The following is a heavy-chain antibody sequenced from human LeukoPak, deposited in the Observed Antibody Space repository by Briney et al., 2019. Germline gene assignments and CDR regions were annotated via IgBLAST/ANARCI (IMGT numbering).Heavy chain of an antibody. CDR3: AKRRGYYGSGSYYTWYFDL. J-gene: IGHJ2*01. D-gene: IGHD3-10*01. CDR2: IWYDGSNK. Sequence: AGGSLRLSCAASGFTFSSYGMHWVRQAPGKGLEWVAVIWYDGSNKYYADSVKGRFTISRDNSKNTLYLQMNSLRAEDAAVYYCAKRRGYYGSGSYYTWYFDLWGRGTLVTVSS. CDR1: GFTFSSYG. V-gene: IGHV3-33*06.